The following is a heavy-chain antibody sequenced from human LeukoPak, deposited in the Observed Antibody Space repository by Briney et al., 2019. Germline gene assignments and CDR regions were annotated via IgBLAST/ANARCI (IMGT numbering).Heavy chain of an antibody. Sequence: SLRLSCAASGFTFDDYAMHWVRQAPGKGLEWVSGISWNSGSIGYADSVKGRFTISRDNAKNSLYLQMNSLRAEDTALYYCAKDPRGGLVVSPYFDYWGQGTLVTVSS. CDR2: ISWNSGSI. V-gene: IGHV3-9*01. J-gene: IGHJ4*02. CDR1: GFTFDDYA. D-gene: IGHD2-8*02. CDR3: AKDPRGGLVVSPYFDY.